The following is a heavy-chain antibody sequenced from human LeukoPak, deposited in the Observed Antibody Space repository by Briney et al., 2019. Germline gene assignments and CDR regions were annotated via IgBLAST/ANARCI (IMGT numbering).Heavy chain of an antibody. D-gene: IGHD6-25*01. Sequence: GGALRLSCAASGFTFRSYAVRWVRQARGKGLEGVSAIRGSGGSRYYADSVKGRFKISRDKAKNTVYVQMNGLRAEDTAVYYCAKLYSSGWNNFDYWGQGTLVTVSS. V-gene: IGHV3-23*01. CDR1: GFTFRSYA. CDR3: AKLYSSGWNNFDY. CDR2: IRGSGGSR. J-gene: IGHJ4*02.